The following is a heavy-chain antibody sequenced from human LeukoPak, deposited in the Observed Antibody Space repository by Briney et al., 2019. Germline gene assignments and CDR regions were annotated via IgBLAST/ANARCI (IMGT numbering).Heavy chain of an antibody. V-gene: IGHV4-39*07. J-gene: IGHJ4*02. D-gene: IGHD3-3*01. Sequence: SETLSLTCTVSGGSISSSSYYWGWIRQPPGKGLEWIGTIYYSGSTYYNPSLKSRVTISVDTSKNQFSLKLSSVTAADTAVYYCARVPDFWSGYFSDWGQGTLVTVSS. CDR3: ARVPDFWSGYFSD. CDR1: GGSISSSSYY. CDR2: IYYSGST.